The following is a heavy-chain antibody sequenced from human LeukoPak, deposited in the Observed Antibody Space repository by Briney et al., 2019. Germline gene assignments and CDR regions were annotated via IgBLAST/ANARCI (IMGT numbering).Heavy chain of an antibody. V-gene: IGHV4-39*01. D-gene: IGHD3-22*01. Sequence: SETLSLTCAVSGDSISNSGTYWGWIRQPPGKGLEWIASMYNSESTYYNPSLKSRVTISVDTSKNQFSLKLSSVTAADTAVYYCARAPLNYYDSSGPIDYWGQGTLVTVSS. CDR3: ARAPLNYYDSSGPIDY. CDR2: MYNSEST. J-gene: IGHJ4*02. CDR1: GDSISNSGTY.